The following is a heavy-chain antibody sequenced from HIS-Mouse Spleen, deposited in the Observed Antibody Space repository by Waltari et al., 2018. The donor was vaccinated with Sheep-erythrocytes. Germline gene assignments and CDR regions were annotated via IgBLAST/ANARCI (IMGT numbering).Heavy chain of an antibody. CDR1: GFTFSSYA. D-gene: IGHD7-27*01. V-gene: IGHV3-23*01. J-gene: IGHJ4*02. CDR3: AKRRTGDGGLDY. CDR2: IGGRGGST. Sequence: EVQLLESGGGLVQPGGSLRLSCAVSGFTFSSYAMSWVRQAPGKGLEWGSAIGGRGGSTYYADSVKGRFTISRDKSKNTLYRQMNSLRAEDTAVYYCAKRRTGDGGLDYWGQGTLVTVSS.